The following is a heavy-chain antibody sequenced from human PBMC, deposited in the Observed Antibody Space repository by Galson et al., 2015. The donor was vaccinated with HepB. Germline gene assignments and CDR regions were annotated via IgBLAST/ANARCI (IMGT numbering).Heavy chain of an antibody. J-gene: IGHJ6*03. D-gene: IGHD3-3*01. CDR2: IGTAGDT. V-gene: IGHV3-13*01. CDR1: GFTFSSYD. CDR3: ARGVTIFGVPYYMDV. Sequence: SLRLSCAASGFTFSSYDMHWVRQATGKGLEWVSAIGTAGDTYYPGSVKGRFTISRENAKNSLYLQMNSLRAGDTAVYYCARGVTIFGVPYYMDVWGKGTTVTVSS.